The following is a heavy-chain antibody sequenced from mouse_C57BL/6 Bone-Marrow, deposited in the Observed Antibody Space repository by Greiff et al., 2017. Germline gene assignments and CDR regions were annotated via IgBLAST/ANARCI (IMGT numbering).Heavy chain of an antibody. Sequence: EVKVVESGGDLVKPGGSLKLSCAASGFTFSSYGMSWVRQTPDKRLEWVATISSGGSYTYYPDSVKGRFTISRDNAKNTLYLQMSSLKSEDTAMYYCARLLLLSFFDYWGQGTTLTVSS. CDR3: ARLLLLSFFDY. J-gene: IGHJ2*01. CDR1: GFTFSSYG. D-gene: IGHD1-1*01. CDR2: ISSGGSYT. V-gene: IGHV5-6*01.